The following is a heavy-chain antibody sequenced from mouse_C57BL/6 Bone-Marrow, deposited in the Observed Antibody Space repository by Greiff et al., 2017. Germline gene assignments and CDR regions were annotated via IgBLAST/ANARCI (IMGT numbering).Heavy chain of an antibody. D-gene: IGHD1-1*01. CDR3: ARRHLLLRYDAMDY. CDR2: IDPSDSYT. Sequence: QVHVKQPGAELVKPGASVKLSCKASGYTFTSYWMQWVKQRPGQGLEWIGEIDPSDSYTNYNQKFKGKATLTVDTSSSTAYMQLSSLTSEDSAVYYCARRHLLLRYDAMDYWGQGTSVTVSS. J-gene: IGHJ4*01. CDR1: GYTFTSYW. V-gene: IGHV1-50*01.